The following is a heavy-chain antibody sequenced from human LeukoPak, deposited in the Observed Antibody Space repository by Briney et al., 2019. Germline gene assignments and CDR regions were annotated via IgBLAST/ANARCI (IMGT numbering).Heavy chain of an antibody. D-gene: IGHD6-19*01. Sequence: PGGSLRLSCAASGFTFSSYGMPWVRQAPGKGLEWVAVISYDGSNKYYADSVKGRFTISRDNSKNTLYLQMNSLRAEDTAVYYCAKDRAIYSSGWYDAFDIWGQGTMVTVSS. V-gene: IGHV3-30*19. CDR2: ISYDGSNK. CDR1: GFTFSSYG. CDR3: AKDRAIYSSGWYDAFDI. J-gene: IGHJ3*02.